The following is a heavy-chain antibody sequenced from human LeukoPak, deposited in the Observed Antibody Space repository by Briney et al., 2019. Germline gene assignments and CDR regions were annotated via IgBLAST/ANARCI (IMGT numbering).Heavy chain of an antibody. Sequence: GGSLRLSCAAPEFIFSDYAMGWVRQAPGKGLEWVSTIDKTTYPTFYADSVKGRFTISRDNSKNTLYLQMNSLRTEDTAVYFCAKFEGATIPGWFNDYWGQGILVTVSS. CDR3: AKFEGATIPGWFNDY. D-gene: IGHD6-19*01. V-gene: IGHV3-23*05. CDR1: EFIFSDYA. J-gene: IGHJ4*02. CDR2: IDKTTYPT.